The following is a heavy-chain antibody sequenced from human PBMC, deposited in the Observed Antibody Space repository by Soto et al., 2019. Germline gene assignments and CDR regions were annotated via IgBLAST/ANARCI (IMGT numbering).Heavy chain of an antibody. J-gene: IGHJ4*02. CDR3: ARDRPYGGNSGGPDY. CDR2: INYSGIT. CDR1: GGSITSYY. V-gene: IGHV4-59*01. Sequence: SETLSLTCTVSGGSITSYYWSWIRQPPGKGLEWIGYINYSGITNYNPSLKSRVTISRDNSKNTLYLQMNSLRAEDTAVYYCARDRPYGGNSGGPDYWGQGTLVTVSS. D-gene: IGHD2-21*02.